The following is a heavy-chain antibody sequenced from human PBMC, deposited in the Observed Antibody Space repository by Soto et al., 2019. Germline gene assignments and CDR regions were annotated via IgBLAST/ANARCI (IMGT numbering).Heavy chain of an antibody. D-gene: IGHD4-17*01. J-gene: IGHJ2*01. V-gene: IGHV3-30*18. CDR1: GFTFSSYG. CDR2: ISYVGRNK. CDR3: AKYHYTVTGNYGYFGL. Sequence: QVQLVESGGGVVQPGRVLRLSCAASGFTFSSYGMHWVRQAPGKGLEWGAVISYVGRNKHYADSVKGRLTLSRDNSNNTQYLQMNSLRAEDTAVYYCAKYHYTVTGNYGYFGLWGRGTLVTVSS.